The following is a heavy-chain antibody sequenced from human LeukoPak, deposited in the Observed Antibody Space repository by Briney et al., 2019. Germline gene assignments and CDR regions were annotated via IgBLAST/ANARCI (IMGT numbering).Heavy chain of an antibody. Sequence: SETLSLTCTVSGGSISSGGYYWSWIRQHPGKGLEWIGYIYYSGSIYYNPSLKSRVTISVDTSKNQFSLKLSSVTAADTAVYYCATGGSGSYKPRWFDPWGQGTLVTVSS. V-gene: IGHV4-31*03. CDR1: GGSISSGGYY. D-gene: IGHD3-10*01. CDR3: ATGGSGSYKPRWFDP. J-gene: IGHJ5*02. CDR2: IYYSGSI.